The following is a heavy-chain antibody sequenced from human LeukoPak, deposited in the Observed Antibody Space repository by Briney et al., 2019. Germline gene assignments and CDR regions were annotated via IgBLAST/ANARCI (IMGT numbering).Heavy chain of an antibody. D-gene: IGHD1-26*01. CDR1: GGSISSSSYY. Sequence: PSETLSLTCTVSGGSISSSSYYWGWIRQPPGKGLEWIGSIYYSGSTYYNPSLKSRVTISVDTSKNQFSLKPSSVTAADTAVYYCARGGGRKWELLRGWRDAFDIWGQGTMVTVSS. CDR3: ARGGGRKWELLRGWRDAFDI. J-gene: IGHJ3*02. V-gene: IGHV4-39*01. CDR2: IYYSGST.